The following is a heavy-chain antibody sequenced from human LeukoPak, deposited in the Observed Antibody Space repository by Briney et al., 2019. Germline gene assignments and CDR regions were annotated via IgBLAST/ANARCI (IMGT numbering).Heavy chain of an antibody. V-gene: IGHV3-30-3*01. D-gene: IGHD3-16*02. Sequence: PGGSLRLSCAASGFTFSSYAMHWVRQAPGKGLEWVAVISYDGSNKYYADSVKGRFTISRDNSKNTLYLQMNSLRAEDTAVYYCARQYYDYVWRSYRRKGDFDYWGQGTLVTVSS. CDR2: ISYDGSNK. CDR3: ARQYYDYVWRSYRRKGDFDY. J-gene: IGHJ4*02. CDR1: GFTFSSYA.